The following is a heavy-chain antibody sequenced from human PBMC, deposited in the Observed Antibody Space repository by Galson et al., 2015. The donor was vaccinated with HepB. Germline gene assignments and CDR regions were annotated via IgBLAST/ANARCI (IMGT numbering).Heavy chain of an antibody. J-gene: IGHJ6*02. V-gene: IGHV4-30-2*01. Sequence: TLSLTCAVSGGSISSGGYSWSWIRQPPGKGLEWIGYVYHSGSTYYNPSLKSRVTISVDRSKNQFSLKLSSVTAADTAVYYCARGDLGYCSSTSCYAPANYGMDVWGQGTTVTVSS. CDR1: GGSISSGGYS. CDR2: VYHSGST. D-gene: IGHD2-2*01. CDR3: ARGDLGYCSSTSCYAPANYGMDV.